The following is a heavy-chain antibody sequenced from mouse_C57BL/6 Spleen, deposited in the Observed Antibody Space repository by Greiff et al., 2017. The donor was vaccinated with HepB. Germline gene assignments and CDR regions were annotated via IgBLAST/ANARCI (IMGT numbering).Heavy chain of an antibody. CDR3: ARYGSSGVDAMDY. D-gene: IGHD1-1*01. CDR2: IWSDGST. J-gene: IGHJ4*01. V-gene: IGHV2-6*03. Sequence: VKLMESGPGLVAPSQSLSITCTASGFSLTSYGVHWVRQPPGKGLEWLVVIWSDGSTTYNPAPKSRRSISKDNTKSQVFLKMNSLQTDDTAMYDCARYGSSGVDAMDYWGQGTSVTVSS. CDR1: GFSLTSYG.